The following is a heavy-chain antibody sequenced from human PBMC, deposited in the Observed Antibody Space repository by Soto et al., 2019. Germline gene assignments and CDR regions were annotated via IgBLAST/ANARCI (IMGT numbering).Heavy chain of an antibody. D-gene: IGHD3-22*01. CDR2: IYYSGST. V-gene: IGHV4-61*08. J-gene: IGHJ4*02. CDR1: GGSISSGGYY. CDR3: ARNNGRENYYDSSGYWYYFDY. Sequence: SETLSLTCAVSGGSISSGGYYWSWIRQPPGKGLEWIGYIYYSGSTNYNPSLKSRVTISVDTSKNQFSLKLSSVTAADTAVYYCARNNGRENYYDSSGYWYYFDYWGQGTLVTV.